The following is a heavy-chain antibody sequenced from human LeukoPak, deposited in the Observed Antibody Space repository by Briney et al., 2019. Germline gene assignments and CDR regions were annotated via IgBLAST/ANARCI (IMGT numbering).Heavy chain of an antibody. V-gene: IGHV1-69*02. D-gene: IGHD3-22*01. CDR3: ARFSSFDSSGYSNDY. J-gene: IGHJ4*02. Sequence: SVKVSCKASGYTFTSYYMHWVRQAPGQGLEWMGRIIPILGIANYAQRFQGRVTITADKSTSTAYMELSSLRSEDTAVYYCARFSSFDSSGYSNDYWGQGTLVTVSS. CDR2: IIPILGIA. CDR1: GYTFTSYY.